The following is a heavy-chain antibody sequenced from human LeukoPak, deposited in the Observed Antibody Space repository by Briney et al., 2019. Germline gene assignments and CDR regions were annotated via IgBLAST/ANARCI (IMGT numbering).Heavy chain of an antibody. V-gene: IGHV3-20*04. J-gene: IGHJ6*03. CDR3: ARAGTGTKSWYYYMDV. CDR1: GFTFDDYG. CDR2: INWNGGST. D-gene: IGHD1-7*01. Sequence: PGGSLRLSCPASGFTFDDYGMSWVRQPPGKGLEWVSVINWNGGSTGYADSVKGRFTISRDNAKNSLYLQMNSLRAEDTALYYCARAGTGTKSWYYYMDVWGKGTTVTVSS.